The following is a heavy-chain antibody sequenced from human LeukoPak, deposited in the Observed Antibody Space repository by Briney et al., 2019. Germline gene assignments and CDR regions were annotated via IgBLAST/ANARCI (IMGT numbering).Heavy chain of an antibody. CDR3: ARGPMTFGVVSNWFDP. V-gene: IGHV1-8*01. D-gene: IGHD3-3*01. CDR1: GYTFINYE. Sequence: ASVKVSCKASGYTFINYEINWLRQAAGQGLEWLGRMNPRSGDTGYVQKFQGRLTITRNTSINMAYMALSSLRSEDTAVYFCARGPMTFGVVSNWFDPWGQGTLVTVSS. CDR2: MNPRSGDT. J-gene: IGHJ5*02.